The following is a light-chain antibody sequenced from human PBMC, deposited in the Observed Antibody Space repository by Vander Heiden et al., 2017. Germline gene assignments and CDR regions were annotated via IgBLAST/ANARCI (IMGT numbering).Light chain of an antibody. J-gene: IGKJ1*01. Sequence: DIQMTQSPSSLSAPLGDRVTITCRASQSISSYLNSYQQKPAEAPTLLLYASSSLQSGVLSKCSGSGSCTDFSLPISSLLPEDFAAFYCQQSYSTPPGTFGRGTKVEIK. V-gene: IGKV1-39*01. CDR3: QQSYSTPPGT. CDR2: ASS. CDR1: QSISSY.